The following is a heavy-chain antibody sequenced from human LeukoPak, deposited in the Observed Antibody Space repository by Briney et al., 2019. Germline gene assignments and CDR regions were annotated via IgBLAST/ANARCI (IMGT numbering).Heavy chain of an antibody. CDR1: GYTFTDYY. D-gene: IGHD3-22*01. V-gene: IGHV1-2*02. CDR2: INPNSGAT. J-gene: IGHJ5*02. Sequence: ASVKVSCKASGYTFTDYYIHWVRQAPGHGLEWMGWINPNSGATDSAEKFQGRVTMTRDTSISTAYMELSSLTSDDTAVYYCARGGLLLPSTNFLAFDPWGQGTLVTVSS. CDR3: ARGGLLLPSTNFLAFDP.